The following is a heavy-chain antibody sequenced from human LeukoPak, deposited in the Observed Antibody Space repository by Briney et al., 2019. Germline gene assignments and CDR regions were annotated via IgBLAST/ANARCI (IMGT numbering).Heavy chain of an antibody. D-gene: IGHD3-22*01. V-gene: IGHV3-9*02. CDR1: GFTSDDYA. J-gene: IGHJ3*02. CDR3: AKDIRSGYYNDAFDI. Sequence: GGSLRLSCAASGFTSDDYAMHWVRQAPGKGLEWVSGISWNSGSIGYADSVKGRFTISRDNAKNSLYLQMNSLRAEDTALYYCAKDIRSGYYNDAFDIWGQGTMVTVSS. CDR2: ISWNSGSI.